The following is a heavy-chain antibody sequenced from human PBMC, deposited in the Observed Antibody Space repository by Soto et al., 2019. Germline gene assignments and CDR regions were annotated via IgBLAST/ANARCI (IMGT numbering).Heavy chain of an antibody. J-gene: IGHJ4*02. CDR3: XXXXXXXXXVIAYPIFEY. CDR1: GFTLSDYY. CDR2: ISSGGDSI. Sequence: QVQLVESGGGLVKPGGSLRLSCAISGFTLSDYYMSWIRQAPGKGLEWVSFISSGGDSILYADSVKGRFTISRDNAKNXLXLXXXXXXXXXXXXXXXXXXXXXXXXVIAYPIFEYWGQGTLVTVSS. V-gene: IGHV3-11*01. D-gene: IGHD3-16*02.